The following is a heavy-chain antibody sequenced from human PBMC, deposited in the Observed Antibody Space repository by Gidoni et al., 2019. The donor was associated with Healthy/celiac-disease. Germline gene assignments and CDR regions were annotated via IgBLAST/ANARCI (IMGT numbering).Heavy chain of an antibody. Sequence: QVQLVQSGAEVKKPGASVKVSCKASGYTFTGYYVHWVRQAPGQGLEWMGWINPTSGGTNYAQKFQGRVTMTRDTSISTAYMELSRLRSDDTAVYYCAPGYSSGWYNYWGQGTLVTVSS. J-gene: IGHJ4*02. CDR2: INPTSGGT. CDR3: APGYSSGWYNY. CDR1: GYTFTGYY. V-gene: IGHV1-2*02. D-gene: IGHD6-19*01.